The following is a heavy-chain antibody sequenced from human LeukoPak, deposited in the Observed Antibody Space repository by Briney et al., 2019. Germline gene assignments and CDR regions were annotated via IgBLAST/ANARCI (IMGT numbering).Heavy chain of an antibody. CDR2: IYYSGST. Sequence: PSETLSLTCTVSGGSISSYYWSWIRQPPGKGLEWIGYIYYSGSTNYNPSLKSRVTISVDTSKNQFSLKLSSVTAADTAVYYCAGHGSKDRYCSSTSCYAGGVFDYWGQGTLVTVSS. V-gene: IGHV4-59*08. J-gene: IGHJ4*02. D-gene: IGHD2-2*01. CDR3: AGHGSKDRYCSSTSCYAGGVFDY. CDR1: GGSISSYY.